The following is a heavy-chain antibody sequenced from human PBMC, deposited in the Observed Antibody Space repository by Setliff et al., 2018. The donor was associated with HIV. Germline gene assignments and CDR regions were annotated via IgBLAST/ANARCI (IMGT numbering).Heavy chain of an antibody. J-gene: IGHJ4*02. CDR2: IIPIFGTT. D-gene: IGHD6-19*01. Sequence: SVKVSCKISRGTFSSFALSWVRQAPGQGLEWMGGIIPIFGTTNYAQKFQGRVTITADESTGTAYMDLSSLRSEDTAVYYCARDGLLVAGIRFDYWGQGTLVTVSS. V-gene: IGHV1-69*13. CDR1: RGTFSSFA. CDR3: ARDGLLVAGIRFDY.